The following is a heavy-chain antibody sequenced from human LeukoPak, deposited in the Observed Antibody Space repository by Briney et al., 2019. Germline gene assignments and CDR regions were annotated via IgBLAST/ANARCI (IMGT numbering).Heavy chain of an antibody. J-gene: IGHJ4*02. D-gene: IGHD3-22*01. CDR2: IYYSGST. Sequence: SETLSLTCTVSGGSISSSSYYWGWIRPPPGKGLEWIGSIYYSGSTYYNPSLKSRVTISVDTSKNQFSLKLSSVTAADTAVYYCARQDSGYYYFDYWGQGTLVTVSS. CDR1: GGSISSSSYY. CDR3: ARQDSGYYYFDY. V-gene: IGHV4-39*01.